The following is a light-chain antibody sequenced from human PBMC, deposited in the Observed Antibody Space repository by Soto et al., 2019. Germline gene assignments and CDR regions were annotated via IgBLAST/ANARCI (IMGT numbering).Light chain of an antibody. CDR3: QQYGNSPIT. V-gene: IGKV2-24*01. CDR1: QGLLHSYGITY. J-gene: IGKJ5*01. Sequence: DIVMTQTPLSSAVTLGQPAAISCRSSQGLLHSYGITYLSWLQQRAGQPPRLLIYKISNRFSGVPDRFSGTGSGTDFTLTISRLEPEDFAVFYCQQYGNSPITFGQGTRLEI. CDR2: KIS.